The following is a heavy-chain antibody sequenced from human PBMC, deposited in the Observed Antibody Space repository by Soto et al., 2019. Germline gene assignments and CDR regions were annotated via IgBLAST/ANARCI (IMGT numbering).Heavy chain of an antibody. Sequence: GGSLRLSCGASGLDFISEVMCWVRQAPGKGLEWVSSISGSGRTIYHADSMRGRFAISSDNSKNSLYLQLNNLRVDDTAVYYCAKVGPSYYYGMDVWGQGTTVTVSS. D-gene: IGHD1-26*01. CDR1: GLDFISEV. J-gene: IGHJ6*02. CDR2: ISGSGRTI. CDR3: AKVGPSYYYGMDV. V-gene: IGHV3-23*01.